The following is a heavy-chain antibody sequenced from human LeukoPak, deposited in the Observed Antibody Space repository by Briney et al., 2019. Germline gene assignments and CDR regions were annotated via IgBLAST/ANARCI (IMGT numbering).Heavy chain of an antibody. CDR2: TSHDEGNK. CDR3: AKDEFGTIGN. V-gene: IGHV3-30-3*01. CDR1: GFTFSNSP. D-gene: IGHD3-10*01. Sequence: PGGSLRLSCAASGFTFSNSPMHWVRQAPGKGLEWVAVTSHDEGNKYHADSVKGRFTISRDNSKNTLYLQMNSLRAEDTAIYYCAKDEFGTIGNWGQGTLVTVSS. J-gene: IGHJ4*02.